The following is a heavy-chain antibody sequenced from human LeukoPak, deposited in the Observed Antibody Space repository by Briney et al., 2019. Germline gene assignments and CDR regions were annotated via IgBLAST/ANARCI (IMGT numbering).Heavy chain of an antibody. CDR3: ARGNTGTRYYYYMDV. CDR1: GGSISSYY. D-gene: IGHD1-7*01. J-gene: IGHJ6*03. V-gene: IGHV4-4*07. CDR2: IYTSGST. Sequence: SETLSLTCTVSGGSISSYYWSWIRQPAGKGLEWIGRIYTSGSTNYNPSLKSRVTISVDKSKNQFSLKLSSVTAADTAVYYCARGNTGTRYYYYMDVWGKGTTVTVSS.